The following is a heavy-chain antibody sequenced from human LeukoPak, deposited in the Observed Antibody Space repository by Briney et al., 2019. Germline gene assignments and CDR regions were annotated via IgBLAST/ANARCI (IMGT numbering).Heavy chain of an antibody. D-gene: IGHD2-2*01. V-gene: IGHV4-34*01. CDR2: INHSGST. Sequence: SETLSLTCAVYGGSFSGYYWSWIRQPPGKGLEWIGEINHSGSTNYNPSLKSRVTISVDTSKNQFSLKLSSVTAADTAVYYRARGVHIVVVPAAIFEFGMDVWGQGTTVTVSS. CDR3: ARGVHIVVVPAAIFEFGMDV. J-gene: IGHJ6*02. CDR1: GGSFSGYY.